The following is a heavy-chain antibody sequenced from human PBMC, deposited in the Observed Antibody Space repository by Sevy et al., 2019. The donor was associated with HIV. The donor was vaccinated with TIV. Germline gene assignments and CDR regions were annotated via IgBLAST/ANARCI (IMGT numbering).Heavy chain of an antibody. Sequence: GGSLRLSCAASGFTFSSYEMNWVRQAPGKGLEWVSYISSSGSTIYYADSVKGRFTISRDNAKNSLYLQMNSLRAEDTAVYYCARDRIVVVPAAMGHYYYYYGMDVWGQWTTVTVSS. J-gene: IGHJ6*02. CDR2: ISSSGSTI. CDR3: ARDRIVVVPAAMGHYYYYYGMDV. CDR1: GFTFSSYE. D-gene: IGHD2-2*01. V-gene: IGHV3-48*03.